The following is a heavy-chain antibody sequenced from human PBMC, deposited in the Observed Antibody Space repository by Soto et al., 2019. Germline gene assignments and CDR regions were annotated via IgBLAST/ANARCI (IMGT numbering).Heavy chain of an antibody. J-gene: IGHJ5*02. Sequence: GGSLRLSCAASGSTFSDYYMTWIRQAPGKGLEWVSHISDSGTTIYYADSVKGRFTISRDNAKKSLYLQMNSLRAEDTAVYYCARDTAFIASGLFDPWGQGTLVTVSS. CDR2: ISDSGTTI. D-gene: IGHD3-22*01. CDR1: GSTFSDYY. CDR3: ARDTAFIASGLFDP. V-gene: IGHV3-11*01.